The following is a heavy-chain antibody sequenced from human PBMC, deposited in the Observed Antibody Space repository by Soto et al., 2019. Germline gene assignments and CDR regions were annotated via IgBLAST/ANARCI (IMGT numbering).Heavy chain of an antibody. CDR3: ARDLSSINDFWSGLSRGGPTWFDP. CDR1: GFTFSSHW. Sequence: HPGGSLRLSCAASGFTFSSHWMHWVRQAPGKGLVWASRINSDGSSTSYADSVKGRFTISRDNAKNTLYLQMNSLRAEDTAVYYCARDLSSINDFWSGLSRGGPTWFDPWGQGTLVTVSS. CDR2: INSDGSST. V-gene: IGHV3-74*01. D-gene: IGHD3-3*01. J-gene: IGHJ5*02.